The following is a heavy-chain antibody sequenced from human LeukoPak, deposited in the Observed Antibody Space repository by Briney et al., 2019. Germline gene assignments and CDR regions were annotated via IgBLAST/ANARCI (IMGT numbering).Heavy chain of an antibody. D-gene: IGHD6-19*01. Sequence: ASVKVSCEASGYTFTSYGISWVRQAPGQGLEWMGWISAYNGNTNYAQKLQGRVTMTTDTSTSTAYMELRSLRSDDTAVYYCARDPPHLDIAVAGPHHVSGFDYWGQGTLVTVSS. CDR2: ISAYNGNT. V-gene: IGHV1-18*01. CDR1: GYTFTSYG. J-gene: IGHJ4*02. CDR3: ARDPPHLDIAVAGPHHVSGFDY.